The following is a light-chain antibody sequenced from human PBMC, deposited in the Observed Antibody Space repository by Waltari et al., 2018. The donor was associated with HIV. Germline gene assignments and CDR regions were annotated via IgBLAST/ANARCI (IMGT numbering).Light chain of an antibody. CDR2: SDT. J-gene: IGLJ2*01. Sequence: QSALTQPPSVSGAPGQRVTISCTGNRSNIGAGYFVHWYQHLPGTAPKLLVYSDTNRPSGVPDRFPGSKAGTSASLVITGLQAEDEADYYCQSYDSSLRASVFGGGTKLTVL. CDR1: RSNIGAGYF. CDR3: QSYDSSLRASV. V-gene: IGLV1-40*01.